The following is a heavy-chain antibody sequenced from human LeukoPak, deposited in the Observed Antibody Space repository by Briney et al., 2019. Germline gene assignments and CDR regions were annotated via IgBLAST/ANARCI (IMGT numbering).Heavy chain of an antibody. CDR3: AKGNPLHSGSYYSFDY. J-gene: IGHJ4*02. Sequence: PGGSLRLSCAASGFTFSSYAMSWVRQAPGKGLEWVSGISGSDGSTNYADSVKGRFTISRDNSKNTLYLQMNSLRAEDTAVYYCAKGNPLHSGSYYSFDYWGQGTLVTVSS. V-gene: IGHV3-23*01. CDR1: GFTFSSYA. CDR2: ISGSDGST. D-gene: IGHD1-26*01.